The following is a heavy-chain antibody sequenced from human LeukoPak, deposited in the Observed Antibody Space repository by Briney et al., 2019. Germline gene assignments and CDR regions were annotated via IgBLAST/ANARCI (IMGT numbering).Heavy chain of an antibody. CDR1: GGTFSSYA. V-gene: IGHV1-69*13. Sequence: SVKVSCKASGGTFSSYAISWVRQAPGQGLEWMGGIIPIFGTANYAQKFQGRVTITADESTSTAYMELSSLRSEDTAVYYCARKKITEYYDFWSGPDPWGQGTLVTVSS. J-gene: IGHJ5*02. D-gene: IGHD3-3*01. CDR2: IIPIFGTA. CDR3: ARKKITEYYDFWSGPDP.